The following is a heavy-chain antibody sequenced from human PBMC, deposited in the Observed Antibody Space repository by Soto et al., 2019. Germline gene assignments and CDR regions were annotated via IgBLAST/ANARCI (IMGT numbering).Heavy chain of an antibody. CDR1: GGSISSHY. V-gene: IGHV4-59*08. Sequence: PSETLSLTCNVSGGSISSHYWSWIRQPPGKGLEWIGYIYYSGSTYYNPSLKSRVTMSVDTSKNQFSLKLTSVTAADTAVYYCARHNTYWYFDLWGRGTLVTVS. CDR3: ARHNTYWYFDL. J-gene: IGHJ2*01. CDR2: IYYSGST.